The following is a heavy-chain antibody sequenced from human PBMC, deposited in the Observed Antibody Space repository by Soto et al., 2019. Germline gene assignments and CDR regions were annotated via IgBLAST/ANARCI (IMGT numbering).Heavy chain of an antibody. V-gene: IGHV3-23*01. J-gene: IGHJ4*02. CDR1: GFTFSSYA. D-gene: IGHD3-10*01. CDR2: ISGSGGST. Sequence: GGSLRLSCAASGFTFSSYAMSWVRQAPGKGLEWVSAISGSGGSTYYADSVKGRFTISRDNSKNTLYLQMNSLRAEDTAVYYCAKDTRVYYGSVTTFDYWGQGTLVTVSS. CDR3: AKDTRVYYGSVTTFDY.